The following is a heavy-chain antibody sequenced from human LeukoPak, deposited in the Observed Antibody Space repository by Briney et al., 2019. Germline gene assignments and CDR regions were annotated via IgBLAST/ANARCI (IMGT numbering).Heavy chain of an antibody. CDR3: AKDQRHSSSWYGWGAFDI. V-gene: IGHV3-9*03. CDR2: ISWNSGSI. CDR1: GFTFDDYA. Sequence: PGRSLRLSCAASGFTFDDYAMHWVRQAPGKGLEWVSGISWNSGSIGYADSVKGRFTISRDNAKNSLYLQMNSLRAEDMALYYCAKDQRHSSSWYGWGAFDIWGQGTMVTVSS. J-gene: IGHJ3*02. D-gene: IGHD6-13*01.